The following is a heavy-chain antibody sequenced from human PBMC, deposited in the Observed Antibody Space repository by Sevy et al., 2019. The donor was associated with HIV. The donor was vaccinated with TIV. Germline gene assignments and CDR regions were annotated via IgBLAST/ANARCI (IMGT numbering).Heavy chain of an antibody. Sequence: GGSLRLSCAASGFTFSSYWMSWVRQAPGKGLEWVANIKQDGSEKYYVDSVKGRFTISRDNAKNSLYLQMNSLRAEDTAVYYCARDFGDILTEDYYYGMDVWGQGTTVTVSS. CDR1: GFTFSSYW. J-gene: IGHJ6*02. CDR3: ARDFGDILTEDYYYGMDV. V-gene: IGHV3-7*01. D-gene: IGHD3-9*01. CDR2: IKQDGSEK.